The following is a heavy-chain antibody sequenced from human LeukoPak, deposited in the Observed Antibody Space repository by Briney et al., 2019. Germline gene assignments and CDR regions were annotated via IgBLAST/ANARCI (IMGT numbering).Heavy chain of an antibody. CDR1: GFTFSSYA. J-gene: IGHJ4*02. CDR3: AKEPDGSGSHYSHFGY. D-gene: IGHD3-10*01. Sequence: PWGSLRLSCAASGFTFSSYAMSWVRQAPEKGLEWVSAISGGGGRTYYTDSVKGRFTISRDNSKNTLYLQLNSLIVGDTAVYYCAKEPDGSGSHYSHFGYWGQGTLVTVSS. V-gene: IGHV3-23*01. CDR2: ISGGGGRT.